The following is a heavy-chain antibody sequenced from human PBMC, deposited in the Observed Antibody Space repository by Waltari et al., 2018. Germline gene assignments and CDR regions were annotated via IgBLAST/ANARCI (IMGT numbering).Heavy chain of an antibody. CDR2: IYYSGST. CDR3: ARAPTYGTHHWFDP. D-gene: IGHD3-10*01. J-gene: IGHJ5*02. CDR1: GGSISSHY. V-gene: IGHV4-59*11. Sequence: QVQLQESGPGLVKPSETLSLTCTVSGGSISSHYWSWIRQPPGKGLEWIGYIYYSGSTNYRPAPKSRVTISVDTSKNQFALKLSSVTAADTAVYYCARAPTYGTHHWFDPWGQGTLVTVSS.